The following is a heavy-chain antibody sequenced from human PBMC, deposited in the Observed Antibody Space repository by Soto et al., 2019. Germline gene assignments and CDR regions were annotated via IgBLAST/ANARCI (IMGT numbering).Heavy chain of an antibody. D-gene: IGHD6-19*01. Sequence: QVQLVESGGGVVQPGRSLRLSCAASGFTFSSYGMHWVRQAPSKGLEWVAVISHDGSNKYFADSVKGRFTISRDNSQNTLYLQMNSLRAEDTAVYHFAKHLLAVVGDLHGMDVWGQGTTVTVSS. J-gene: IGHJ6*02. V-gene: IGHV3-30*18. CDR3: AKHLLAVVGDLHGMDV. CDR2: ISHDGSNK. CDR1: GFTFSSYG.